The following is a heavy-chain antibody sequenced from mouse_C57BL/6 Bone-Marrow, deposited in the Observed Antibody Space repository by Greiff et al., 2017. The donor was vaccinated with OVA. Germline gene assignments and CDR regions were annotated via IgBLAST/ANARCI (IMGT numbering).Heavy chain of an antibody. CDR1: GFTFTDYY. J-gene: IGHJ3*01. CDR2: IRNKANGYTT. Sequence: EVHLVESGGGLVQPGCSLSLSCAASGFTFTDYYMSWVRQPPGKALEWLGFIRNKANGYTTEYSASVKGRFTISRDNSQSILYLQMNALRAEDSATYYCARYRDDGYPLAYWGQGTLVTVSA. V-gene: IGHV7-3*01. D-gene: IGHD2-3*01. CDR3: ARYRDDGYPLAY.